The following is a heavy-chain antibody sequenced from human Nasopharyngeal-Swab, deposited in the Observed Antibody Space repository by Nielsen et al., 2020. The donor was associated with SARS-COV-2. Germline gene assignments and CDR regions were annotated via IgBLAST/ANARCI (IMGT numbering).Heavy chain of an antibody. CDR3: ATSATFGPGGAGDY. Sequence: ASVNVSRKASDYSFNKNTVSWVRQGPGQGLEWMGWITGTYGNALYAETLQGRITMTTDTSTNTAYMELRSLRSDDTAVYYCATSATFGPGGAGDYWGQGTLVTVSS. J-gene: IGHJ4*02. CDR1: DYSFNKNT. CDR2: ITGTYGNA. V-gene: IGHV1-18*04. D-gene: IGHD2-8*02.